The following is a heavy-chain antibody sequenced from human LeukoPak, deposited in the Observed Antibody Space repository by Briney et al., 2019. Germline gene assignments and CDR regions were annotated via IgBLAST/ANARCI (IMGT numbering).Heavy chain of an antibody. CDR3: ARGEAYTANNWFDP. D-gene: IGHD5-18*01. CDR1: GCTFTSYG. Sequence: ASVKVSCKASGCTFTSYGISWVRQAPGQGLEWMGWISAYNGNTNYAQKLQGRVIMTTDTSTSTAYMELRSLRSDDTAVYYCARGEAYTANNWFDPWGQGTLVTVSS. V-gene: IGHV1-18*01. J-gene: IGHJ5*02. CDR2: ISAYNGNT.